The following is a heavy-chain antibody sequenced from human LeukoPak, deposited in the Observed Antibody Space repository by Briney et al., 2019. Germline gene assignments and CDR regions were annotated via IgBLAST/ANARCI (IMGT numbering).Heavy chain of an antibody. CDR3: AKAPSSGWSVDY. Sequence: GGSLRLSCAASGFTFSSYAMSWVRQAPGKGLEWVSGISGYGVTTYYADSVKGRFTISRDNSKNTLYVQMNSLSAEDTAVYYCAKAPSSGWSVDYWGPGTLVTVSS. CDR2: ISGYGVTT. D-gene: IGHD6-19*01. J-gene: IGHJ4*02. V-gene: IGHV3-23*01. CDR1: GFTFSSYA.